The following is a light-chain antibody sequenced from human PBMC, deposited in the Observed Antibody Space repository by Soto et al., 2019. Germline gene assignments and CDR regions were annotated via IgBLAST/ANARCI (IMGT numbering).Light chain of an antibody. CDR2: KVS. CDR1: SSDIGGHNF. Sequence: QSALTQPPSASGSPGQSVTVSCTGTSSDIGGHNFVTWYQQHPGKAPKVMIYKVSKRPSGVPDRFSGSKSGNTASLTVSGLQAEDEADYYCSSYAGEINIVVFGGGTKVTVL. J-gene: IGLJ2*01. V-gene: IGLV2-8*01. CDR3: SSYAGEINIVV.